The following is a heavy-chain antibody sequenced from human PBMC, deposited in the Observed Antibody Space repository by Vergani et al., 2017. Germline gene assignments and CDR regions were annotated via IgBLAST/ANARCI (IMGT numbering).Heavy chain of an antibody. D-gene: IGHD2-2*01. J-gene: IGHJ4*02. Sequence: QVQLVQSGAEVKKPGASVKVSCKASGYTFTGYYMHWVRQAPGQGLEWMGSINPNSGGTNYAQKFQGRVTMTRDTSISTAYMELSRLRSDDTAVYYCARSYPIIVVVPAVSFDYWGQGTLDNVSS. CDR3: ARSYPIIVVVPAVSFDY. CDR1: GYTFTGYY. V-gene: IGHV1-2*02. CDR2: INPNSGGT.